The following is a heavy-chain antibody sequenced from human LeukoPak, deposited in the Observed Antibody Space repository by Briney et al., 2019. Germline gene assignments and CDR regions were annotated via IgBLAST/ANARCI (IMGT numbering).Heavy chain of an antibody. D-gene: IGHD3-16*01. Sequence: GASVKVSCKASGGTFSSYAISWVRQAPGQGLEWMGIIYPGDSDTRYSPSFQGQVTISADKSISTAYLQWSSLKASDTAMYYCARSEGYGYFDYWGQGTLVTVSS. CDR3: ARSEGYGYFDY. CDR2: IYPGDSDT. V-gene: IGHV5-51*01. CDR1: GGTFSSYA. J-gene: IGHJ4*02.